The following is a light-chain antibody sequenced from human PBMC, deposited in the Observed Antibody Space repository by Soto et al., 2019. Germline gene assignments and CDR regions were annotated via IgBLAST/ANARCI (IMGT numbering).Light chain of an antibody. Sequence: QSALTQPASVSGSPGQSITLSCTGTTSDVGGFDYVSWYQQHPGKVPKLVIFDVSNRPSGVSDRFSGSKSGNTASLTISGLQAEDEADYYCSSYTTTGTQVFGTGTKLIVL. CDR2: DVS. V-gene: IGLV2-14*03. CDR1: TSDVGGFDY. CDR3: SSYTTTGTQV. J-gene: IGLJ1*01.